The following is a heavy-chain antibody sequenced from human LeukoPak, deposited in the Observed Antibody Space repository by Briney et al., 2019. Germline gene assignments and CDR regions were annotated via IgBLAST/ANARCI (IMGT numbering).Heavy chain of an antibody. Sequence: GASVKVSCKASGYTFTSYGISWVRQAPGQGLEWMGWISAYNGNTNYAQKLQGRVTMTIDTSTSTAYMELRSLRSDDTAVYYCARVPNYYDSSGYPSYGMDVWGQGTTVTVSS. D-gene: IGHD3-22*01. J-gene: IGHJ6*02. V-gene: IGHV1-18*01. CDR1: GYTFTSYG. CDR2: ISAYNGNT. CDR3: ARVPNYYDSSGYPSYGMDV.